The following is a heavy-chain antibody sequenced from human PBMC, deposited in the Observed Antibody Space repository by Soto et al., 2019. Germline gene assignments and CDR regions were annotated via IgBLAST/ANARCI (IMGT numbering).Heavy chain of an antibody. CDR1: GFRFSTYT. J-gene: IGHJ4*02. CDR2: IYGNGAGT. D-gene: IGHD2-15*01. V-gene: IGHV3-23*01. Sequence: GGSLRLSCSGSGFRFSTYTMNWVRQARGKGLEWVSGIYGNGAGTFYGESMKGRVTISRDNSKNMVFLQMNSLRAEDTAVYYCARDYQVVTPGGPFDYWGQGTLVTVSS. CDR3: ARDYQVVTPGGPFDY.